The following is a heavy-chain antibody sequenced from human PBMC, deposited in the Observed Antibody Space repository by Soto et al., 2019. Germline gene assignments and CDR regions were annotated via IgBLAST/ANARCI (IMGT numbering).Heavy chain of an antibody. Sequence: QVQLVQSGAEVKKPGSSVKVSCKASGGTFSSYTISWVRQAPGQGLEWMGRIIPILGIANYAQKFQGRVTIXAXXATSTAYMELSSLRSEDTAVYYCARDLSGSYSFDYWGQGTLVTVSS. D-gene: IGHD1-26*01. J-gene: IGHJ4*02. CDR3: ARDLSGSYSFDY. V-gene: IGHV1-69*08. CDR2: IIPILGIA. CDR1: GGTFSSYT.